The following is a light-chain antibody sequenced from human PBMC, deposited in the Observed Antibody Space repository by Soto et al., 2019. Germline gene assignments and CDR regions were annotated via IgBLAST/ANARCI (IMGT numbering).Light chain of an antibody. CDR2: GAS. CDR1: QSVSSN. J-gene: IGKJ1*01. Sequence: EMVMTQSPATLSVSPGERATLSCRASQSVSSNLAWYQQKPGQAPRLLIYGASTRATGIPARFSGSGSGTEFPLTISSRQSEDFAVYYCQQYNNWWTFGQGTKVEIK. V-gene: IGKV3-15*01. CDR3: QQYNNWWT.